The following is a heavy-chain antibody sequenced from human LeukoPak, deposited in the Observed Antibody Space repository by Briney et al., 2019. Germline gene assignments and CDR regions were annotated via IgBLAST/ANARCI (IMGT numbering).Heavy chain of an antibody. CDR2: IYTSGST. V-gene: IGHV4-61*02. J-gene: IGHJ5*02. CDR3: ARAWGTAMVA. CDR1: GGSISSGSYY. Sequence: SETLSLTCTVSGGSISSGSYYWSWIRQPAGKGLEWLGRIYTSGSTNYNPSLKSRVTISVDTSKNQFSLKLSSVTAADTAVYYCARAWGTAMVAWGQGTLVTVSS. D-gene: IGHD5-18*01.